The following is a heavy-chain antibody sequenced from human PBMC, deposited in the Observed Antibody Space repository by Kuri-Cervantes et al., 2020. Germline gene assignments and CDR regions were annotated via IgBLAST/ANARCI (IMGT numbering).Heavy chain of an antibody. D-gene: IGHD5-12*01. CDR3: AIDSGGYAEHY. Sequence: GGSLRLSCAASGFTFDDYAMHWVRQAPGKGLEWVPGISGSGGNTYYADSVKGRFTVSRDNSKNTLYLQMNSLTAEDTAVYYCAIDSGGYAEHYWGQGTLITVSS. V-gene: IGHV3-23*01. J-gene: IGHJ4*02. CDR2: ISGSGGNT. CDR1: GFTFDDYA.